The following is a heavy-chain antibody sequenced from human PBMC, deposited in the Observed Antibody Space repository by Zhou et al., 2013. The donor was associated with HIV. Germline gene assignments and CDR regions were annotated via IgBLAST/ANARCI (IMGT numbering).Heavy chain of an antibody. J-gene: IGHJ6*01. CDR3: ARGSGDSSGMYSDYYG. Sequence: QVQLIQSGPEMRKPGSSVKISCKTSRGTFSGHALSWVRQAPGQGLEWMGGIIPIFNTTNSAQKFLGRVTFTTDEPTTTAYLELRRLNSGDTAIYYCARGSGDSSGMYSDYYG. V-gene: IGHV1-69*05. D-gene: IGHD6-19*01. CDR1: RGTFSGHA. CDR2: IIPIFNTT.